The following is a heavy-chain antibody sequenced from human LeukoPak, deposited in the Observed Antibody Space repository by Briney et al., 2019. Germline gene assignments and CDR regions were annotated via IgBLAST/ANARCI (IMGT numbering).Heavy chain of an antibody. CDR1: GYSFTSYW. J-gene: IGHJ4*02. CDR2: IYPGDSDT. Sequence: GESLKISCKGSGYSFTSYWIGWVRQMPGKGLDGIGIIYPGDSDTGYSPSFQGQVTISADKSISTAYLQWSSLKASDTAMYYCARRSSYGGKAVDYWGQGTLVTVSS. V-gene: IGHV5-51*01. CDR3: ARRSSYGGKAVDY. D-gene: IGHD4-23*01.